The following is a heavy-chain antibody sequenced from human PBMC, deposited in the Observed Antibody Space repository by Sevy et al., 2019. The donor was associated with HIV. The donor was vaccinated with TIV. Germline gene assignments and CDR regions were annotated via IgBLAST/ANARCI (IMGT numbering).Heavy chain of an antibody. Sequence: KQSQTLSLTCTVSGVSISGGAYYWGWIRQPPGKGLEWIGSISYTGSTYYNPSLKSRVTISVVTSKNQFSLKLTSVTAADTAVYYCARRGDNNWFDPWGQGTLVTVSS. J-gene: IGHJ5*02. D-gene: IGHD2-15*01. CDR1: GVSISGGAYY. V-gene: IGHV4-39*01. CDR2: ISYTGST. CDR3: ARRGDNNWFDP.